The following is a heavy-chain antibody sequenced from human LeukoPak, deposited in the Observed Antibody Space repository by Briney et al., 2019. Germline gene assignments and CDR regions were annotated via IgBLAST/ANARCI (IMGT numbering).Heavy chain of an antibody. CDR3: TRDSGRFRLDY. J-gene: IGHJ4*02. CDR2: INEDGSEK. V-gene: IGHV3-7*01. CDR1: GFTFSNAW. D-gene: IGHD6-19*01. Sequence: GGSLRLSCAASGFTFSNAWMNWVRQAPGKGLEWVASINEDGSEKYYVDSVKGRLTVSRDNAKNSLYLQMNSLRVEDTAVYYCTRDSGRFRLDYWGQGILVTVSS.